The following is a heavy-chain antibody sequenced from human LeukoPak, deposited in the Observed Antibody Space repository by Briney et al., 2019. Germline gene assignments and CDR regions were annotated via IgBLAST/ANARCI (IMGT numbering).Heavy chain of an antibody. Sequence: QPGGSLRLSCAASGFTFSSYEMNWVRQAPGKGLEWVSYISSSGSTTYYADSVKGRFTISRDNSKNTLFLQMNSLRAEDTAVYYCAKDRSCTGSSCNVGSWGQGTMVTVSS. D-gene: IGHD2-2*01. CDR2: ISSSGSTT. CDR1: GFTFSSYE. CDR3: AKDRSCTGSSCNVGS. V-gene: IGHV3-48*03. J-gene: IGHJ3*01.